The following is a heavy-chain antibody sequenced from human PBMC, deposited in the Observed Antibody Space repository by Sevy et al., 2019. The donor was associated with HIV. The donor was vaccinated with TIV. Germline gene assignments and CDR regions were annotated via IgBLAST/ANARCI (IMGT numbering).Heavy chain of an antibody. CDR2: IRYDGNNK. CDR3: ARSLAAAVYYGMDV. Sequence: GGSLRLSCAASGFTFSSYGMHWVRQAPGKGLEWVAVIRYDGNNKYYTDSVKGRFTTSRDNSKNTLYLQMNSLRAEDTAVYYFARSLAAAVYYGMDVWGQGTTVTVSS. J-gene: IGHJ6*02. D-gene: IGHD6-13*01. CDR1: GFTFSSYG. V-gene: IGHV3-33*01.